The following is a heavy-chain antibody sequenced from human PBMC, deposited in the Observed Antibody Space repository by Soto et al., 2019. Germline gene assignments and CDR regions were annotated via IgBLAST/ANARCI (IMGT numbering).Heavy chain of an antibody. J-gene: IGHJ5*02. CDR3: ARELSDCSGGSCTNWFDP. CDR1: GDTFSTYT. Sequence: SVKVSCKASGDTFSTYTITWMRQAPGQGLEWMGGIIPRSATSNYAQKFQGRVTITADESTSTAYMELSSLRSEDTAVYYCARELSDCSGGSCTNWFDPWGQGTLVTVSS. V-gene: IGHV1-69*13. D-gene: IGHD2-15*01. CDR2: IIPRSATS.